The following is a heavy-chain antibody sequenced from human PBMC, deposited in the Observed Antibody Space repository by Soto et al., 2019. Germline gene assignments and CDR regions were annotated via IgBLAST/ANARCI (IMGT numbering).Heavy chain of an antibody. Sequence: PSETLSLTCTVSGGSISSYYWSWIRQPPGKGLEWIGYIYYSGSTNYNPSLKSRVTISVDTSKNQFSLKLSSVTAADTAVYYCARVGGWGHYYHSNRDSARFDPWGQGTLVTVSS. D-gene: IGHD3-22*01. CDR1: GGSISSYY. V-gene: IGHV4-59*01. J-gene: IGHJ5*02. CDR3: ARVGGWGHYYHSNRDSARFDP. CDR2: IYYSGST.